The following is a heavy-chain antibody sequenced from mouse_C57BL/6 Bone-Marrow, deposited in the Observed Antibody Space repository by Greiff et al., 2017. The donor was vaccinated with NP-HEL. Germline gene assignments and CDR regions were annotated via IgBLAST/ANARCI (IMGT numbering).Heavy chain of an antibody. V-gene: IGHV2-9-1*01. J-gene: IGHJ1*03. CDR2: IWTGGGT. Sequence: VKLVESGPGLVAPSPSLSITCTVSGFSLTSYAISWVRQPPGKGLEWLGVIWTGGGTNYNSALKSRLSISKDNPESQVFLKMNSLQTDDTARYYCARNRKAHYYGSSAHCCFDVWGTGTTVTVSS. D-gene: IGHD1-1*01. CDR3: ARNRKAHYYGSSAHCCFDV. CDR1: GFSLTSYA.